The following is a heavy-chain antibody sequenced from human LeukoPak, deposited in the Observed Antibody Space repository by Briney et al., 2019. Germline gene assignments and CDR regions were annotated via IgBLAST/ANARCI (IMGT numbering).Heavy chain of an antibody. CDR1: GGSISSGGYY. CDR3: AKAHYCSGGSCADY. CDR2: IYTGGGT. D-gene: IGHD2-15*01. J-gene: IGHJ4*02. V-gene: IGHV3-53*01. Sequence: LSLTCTVSGGSISSGGYYWSWIRQPPGKGLEWVSIIYTGGGTYYADSVKGRFTISRDNSKNTLYLQMNSLRAEDTAVYYCAKAHYCSGGSCADYWGQGTLVTVSS.